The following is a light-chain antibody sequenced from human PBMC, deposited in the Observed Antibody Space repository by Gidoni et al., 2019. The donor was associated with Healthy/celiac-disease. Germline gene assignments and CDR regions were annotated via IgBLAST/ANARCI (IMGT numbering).Light chain of an antibody. CDR2: GAY. CDR3: QRYSSSFT. V-gene: IGKV3-20*01. Sequence: EIALSQLPVTMSLSPGERATLSCRASQSISSSFLACYQQKPGEAPRLLNYGAYREATGIPDRFGSSGSGADFTLTISRLEPEDVTVYYCQRYSSSFTFXPXTRVDIK. CDR1: QSISSSF. J-gene: IGKJ3*01.